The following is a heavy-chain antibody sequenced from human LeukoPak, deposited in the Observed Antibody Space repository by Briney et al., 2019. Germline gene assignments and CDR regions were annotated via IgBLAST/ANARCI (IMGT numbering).Heavy chain of an antibody. V-gene: IGHV4-30-4*01. CDR1: GGSISSGDYY. CDR2: IYYSGST. J-gene: IGHJ2*01. CDR3: ARSNFRGYSGYDRLNNWYFDL. D-gene: IGHD5-12*01. Sequence: KTSQTLSLTCTVSGGSISSGDYYWSWIRQPPGKGLEWIGYIYYSGSTYYNPSLKSRVTISVDTSKNQFSLKLSSVTAADTAVYYCARSNFRGYSGYDRLNNWYFDLWGRGTLVTVSS.